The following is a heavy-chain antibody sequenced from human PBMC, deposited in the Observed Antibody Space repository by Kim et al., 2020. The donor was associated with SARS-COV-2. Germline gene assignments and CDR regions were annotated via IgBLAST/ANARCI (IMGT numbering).Heavy chain of an antibody. CDR2: INHDGSDK. Sequence: GGSLRLSCAASGFTFSSYWMTWVRQAPGKGLEWVANINHDGSDKYYVDSVKGRFTISRDNSKNSLYLQMSSLRAEDTAVYYCARVPSSSCVFDYWGQGTLVTVSS. V-gene: IGHV3-7*01. J-gene: IGHJ4*02. D-gene: IGHD6-13*01. CDR3: ARVPSSSCVFDY. CDR1: GFTFSSYW.